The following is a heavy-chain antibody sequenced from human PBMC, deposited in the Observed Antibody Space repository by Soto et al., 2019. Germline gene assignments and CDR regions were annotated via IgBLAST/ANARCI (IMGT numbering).Heavy chain of an antibody. J-gene: IGHJ6*02. D-gene: IGHD3-10*01. CDR3: GRDLGGSGTPLEYYGMDV. CDR1: GFTFSSYA. CDR2: ISGSGGST. V-gene: IGHV3-23*01. Sequence: GGSLRLSCAASGFTFSSYAMSWVRQAPGKGLEWVSAISGSGGSTYYADSVKGRFTISRDNAKNTLYLQMDNLRAEDTAVYFCGRDLGGSGTPLEYYGMDVWGRGTTVTVSS.